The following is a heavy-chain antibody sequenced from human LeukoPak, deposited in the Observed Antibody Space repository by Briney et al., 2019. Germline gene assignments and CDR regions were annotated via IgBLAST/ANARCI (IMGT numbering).Heavy chain of an antibody. CDR3: AKDFFGRMVRGVTPSYYYYYYMDV. J-gene: IGHJ6*03. V-gene: IGHV3-30*02. D-gene: IGHD3-10*01. Sequence: GGSLRLSCAASGFTFRRYGMHWARQAPGKGLESVAFVGYDGTDGLYANSVKGRFTISRDNSKNTLYLQMNSLRAEDTAVYYCAKDFFGRMVRGVTPSYYYYYYMDVWGKGTTVTVSS. CDR2: VGYDGTDG. CDR1: GFTFRRYG.